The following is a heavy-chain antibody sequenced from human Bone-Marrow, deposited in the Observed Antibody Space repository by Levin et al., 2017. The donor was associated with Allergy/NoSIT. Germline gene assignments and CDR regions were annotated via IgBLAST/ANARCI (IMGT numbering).Heavy chain of an antibody. Sequence: WASVKVSCKASGYTFTSYSMQWVRQAPGQRLEWMGWINGGNGNTKYSQKFQGRVTITRDTSASTAYMELSSLRSEDTAVYYCAREHDFWSGYGFDYWGQGTLVTVSS. CDR1: GYTFTSYS. CDR3: AREHDFWSGYGFDY. CDR2: INGGNGNT. J-gene: IGHJ4*02. V-gene: IGHV1-3*01. D-gene: IGHD3-3*01.